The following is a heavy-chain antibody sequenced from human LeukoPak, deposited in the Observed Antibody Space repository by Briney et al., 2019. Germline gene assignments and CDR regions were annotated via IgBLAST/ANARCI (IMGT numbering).Heavy chain of an antibody. Sequence: PGGSLRLSCAASGFTFSSYGMHWVRQAPGKGLEWVAFIRYDGSNKYYADSVKGRFTISRDNSKNTLYLQMNSLRAEDTAVYYCAKVGPELWSENFDYWGQGTLVTVSS. V-gene: IGHV3-30*02. J-gene: IGHJ4*02. CDR2: IRYDGSNK. D-gene: IGHD5-18*01. CDR3: AKVGPELWSENFDY. CDR1: GFTFSSYG.